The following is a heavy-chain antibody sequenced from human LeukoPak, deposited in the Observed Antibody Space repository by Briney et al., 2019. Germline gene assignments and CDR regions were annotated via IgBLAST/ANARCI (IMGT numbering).Heavy chain of an antibody. CDR3: AKGAFGVGYMDV. Sequence: PGGSLRLSCADSGFSFSDYAMHWVRQAPGRGLEWVAVISIDGSRQHYADSVQGRFTISRDNSKNTLYLQMNSLRAEDTAVYYCAKGAFGVGYMDVWGKGTTVTVSS. D-gene: IGHD2-2*01. CDR1: GFSFSDYA. CDR2: ISIDGSRQ. J-gene: IGHJ6*03. V-gene: IGHV3-30*04.